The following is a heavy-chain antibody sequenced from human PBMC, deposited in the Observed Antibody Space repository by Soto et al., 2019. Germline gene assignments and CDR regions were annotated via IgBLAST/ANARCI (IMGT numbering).Heavy chain of an antibody. Sequence: EVQLLESGGDLAQPGGSLRLSCAASGFTFNIYGMKWVRQAPGEGLEWLSSIGTSDTYYADSVKGRFTISRDNSRNTLYLQMDSLRADDTAVYYCARDAVAGNGVWDWFDPWGQGTLVTVSS. CDR1: GFTFNIYG. D-gene: IGHD6-19*01. J-gene: IGHJ5*02. CDR3: ARDAVAGNGVWDWFDP. CDR2: IGTSDT. V-gene: IGHV3-23*01.